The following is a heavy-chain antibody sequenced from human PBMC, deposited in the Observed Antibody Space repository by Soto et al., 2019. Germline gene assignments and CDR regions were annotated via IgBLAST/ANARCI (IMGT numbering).Heavy chain of an antibody. Sequence: EVQLVESGGGLVKPGGSLRLSCAASGFTFSSYSMNWVRQAPGKGLEWVSSISSSSSYIYYADSVKGRFTISRDNAKNSLYLQMNSLRAEDTAVDYCARDYSIQLWRVFDYWGQGTLVTVFS. CDR1: GFTFSSYS. J-gene: IGHJ4*02. V-gene: IGHV3-21*01. CDR2: ISSSSSYI. D-gene: IGHD5-18*01. CDR3: ARDYSIQLWRVFDY.